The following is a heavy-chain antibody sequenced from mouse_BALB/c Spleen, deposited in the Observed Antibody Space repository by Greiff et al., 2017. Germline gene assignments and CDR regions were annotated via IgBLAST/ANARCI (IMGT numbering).Heavy chain of an antibody. Sequence: VQLKESGPGLVKPSQSLSLTCTVTGYSITSDYAWNWIRQFPGNKLEWMGYISYSGSTSYNPSLKSRISITRDTSKNQFFLQLNSVTTEDTATYYCANHYYYGSSWYFDVWGAGTTVTVSS. J-gene: IGHJ1*01. V-gene: IGHV3-2*02. CDR3: ANHYYYGSSWYFDV. CDR1: GYSITSDYA. CDR2: ISYSGST. D-gene: IGHD1-1*01.